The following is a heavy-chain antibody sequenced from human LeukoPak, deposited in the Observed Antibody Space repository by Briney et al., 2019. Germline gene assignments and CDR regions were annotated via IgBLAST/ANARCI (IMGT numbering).Heavy chain of an antibody. CDR1: GYIFSNYD. CDR2: MNPNSGNT. J-gene: IGHJ4*02. D-gene: IGHD2-2*01. Sequence: ASVKVSCKASGYIFSNYDISWVRQATGQGLEWMGWMNPNSGNTGYALQFQGRVTFSTDTSITTAYMEMSSVRSDDTAVYYCARALRYHLLPDYWGQGTLVTVSS. V-gene: IGHV1-8*01. CDR3: ARALRYHLLPDY.